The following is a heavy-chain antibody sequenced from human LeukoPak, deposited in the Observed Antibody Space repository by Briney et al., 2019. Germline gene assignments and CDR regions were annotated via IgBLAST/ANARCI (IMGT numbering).Heavy chain of an antibody. J-gene: IGHJ4*02. CDR3: ARGHYYDSSGYHGALDD. D-gene: IGHD3-22*01. CDR2: VYHSGST. Sequence: SQTLSLTCAVSGGSISSGGYSWSWIRQRPGKDLEWIGYVYHSGSTYYNPSLKSRVTISVDRSKNQFSLKLSSVTAADTVVYYCARGHYYDSSGYHGALDDWGQGTLVTVSS. V-gene: IGHV4-30-2*01. CDR1: GGSISSGGYS.